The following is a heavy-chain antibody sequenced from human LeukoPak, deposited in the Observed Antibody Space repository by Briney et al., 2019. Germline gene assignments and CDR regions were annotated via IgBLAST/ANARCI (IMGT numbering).Heavy chain of an antibody. V-gene: IGHV1-69*04. CDR3: ARDQVSRFDY. CDR2: IIPILGIA. D-gene: IGHD3-22*01. Sequence: SVKVSCKASGGTFSSYAISWVRQAPGQGLEWMGRIIPILGIANYAQKFQGRVTMTTDTSTSTAYMELRSLRSDDTAMYYCARDQVSRFDYWGQGTLVTVSS. J-gene: IGHJ4*02. CDR1: GGTFSSYA.